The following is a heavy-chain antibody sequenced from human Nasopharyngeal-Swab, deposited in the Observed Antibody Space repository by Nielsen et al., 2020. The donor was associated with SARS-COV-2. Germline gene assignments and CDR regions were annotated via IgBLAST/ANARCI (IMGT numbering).Heavy chain of an antibody. Sequence: SVKVSCKASGGTFSSYAISWVRQAPGQGLEWMGGIIPIFGTANYAQKFQGRVTITADESTSTAYMELSSLRSEDTAVYYCVRSIAAAGYYFDYWGQGTLVTVSS. J-gene: IGHJ4*02. V-gene: IGHV1-69*13. D-gene: IGHD6-13*01. CDR1: GGTFSSYA. CDR2: IIPIFGTA. CDR3: VRSIAAAGYYFDY.